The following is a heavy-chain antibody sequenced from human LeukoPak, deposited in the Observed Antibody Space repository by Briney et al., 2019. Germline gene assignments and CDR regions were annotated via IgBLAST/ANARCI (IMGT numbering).Heavy chain of an antibody. CDR3: ARGKGGPFKY. CDR2: MSFDGSYE. CDR1: FHLHRHS. D-gene: IGHD2-15*01. J-gene: IGHJ4*02. Sequence: GSLRLLCSGPWFHLHRHSMHRVRPAPSQGLEWVAAMSFDGSYEYYADSVKGRFTISRDNSKNTVSLQMNSLRTEDTAVYYCARGKGGPFKYWGQGTLVTVSS. V-gene: IGHV3-30*16.